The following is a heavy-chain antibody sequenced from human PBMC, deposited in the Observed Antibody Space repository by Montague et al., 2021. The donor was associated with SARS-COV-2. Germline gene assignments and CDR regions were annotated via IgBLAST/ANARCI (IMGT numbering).Heavy chain of an antibody. Sequence: SLRLSCAASGFTFSSYALSWVRQAPGKGLEWVSLLYSGGHDAYYADSVKGRFTISRDNSKSTLYLQMDSLRAEDTAVCYCAKMPYSGTYYFDYWGQGTLVTVSA. J-gene: IGHJ4*02. D-gene: IGHD1-26*01. CDR1: GFTFSSYA. CDR2: LYSGGHDA. CDR3: AKMPYSGTYYFDY. V-gene: IGHV3-23*03.